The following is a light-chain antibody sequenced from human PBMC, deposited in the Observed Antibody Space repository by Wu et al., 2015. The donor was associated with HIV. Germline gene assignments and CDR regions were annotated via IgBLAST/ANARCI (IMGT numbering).Light chain of an antibody. CDR1: QIITSDY. CDR2: DAS. V-gene: IGKV3-20*01. J-gene: IGKJ2*03. CDR3: QQYGNSPYS. Sequence: EIVLTQSPGALSLSPGERATLSCRASQIITSDYIAWYQQKPDQAPRLVIYDASNRATGIPDRFSGSGSGTDFTLTISRPEPEDFAVYYCQQYGNSPYSFGQGTKLEIK.